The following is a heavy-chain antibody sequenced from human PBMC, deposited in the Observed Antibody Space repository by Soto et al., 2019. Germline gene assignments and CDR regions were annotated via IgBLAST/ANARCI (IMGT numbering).Heavy chain of an antibody. V-gene: IGHV4-4*07. Sequence: SESLSLPCPVSGYSISSFYWSWIRQPAGQGLEWIGRIYSGGRNNYNPSLKSRVTMSVDTSKNQFSLRLSSVTAADTAMYYCARGSSRWDYWGQGTLVTVSS. J-gene: IGHJ4*02. CDR2: IYSGGRN. CDR1: GYSISSFY. CDR3: ARGSSRWDY. D-gene: IGHD6-13*01.